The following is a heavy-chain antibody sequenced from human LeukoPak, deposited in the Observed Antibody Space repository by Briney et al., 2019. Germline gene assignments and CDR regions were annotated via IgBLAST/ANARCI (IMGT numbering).Heavy chain of an antibody. J-gene: IGHJ5*02. CDR3: ARARGKQQLALSWFDP. CDR2: MNPNSGNT. V-gene: IGHV1-8*03. CDR1: GYTFTSYD. D-gene: IGHD6-13*01. Sequence: ASVKVSRKASGYTFTSYDINWVRQATGQGLEWMGWMNPNSGNTGYAQKFQGRVTITRNTSISTAYMELSSLRSEDTAVYYCARARGKQQLALSWFDPWGQGTLVTVSS.